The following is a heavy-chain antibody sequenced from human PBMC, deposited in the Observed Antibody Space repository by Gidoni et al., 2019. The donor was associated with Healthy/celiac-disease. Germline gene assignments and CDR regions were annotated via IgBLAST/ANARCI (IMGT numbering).Heavy chain of an antibody. CDR3: AKRGSYTVTTDAFDI. V-gene: IGHV3-9*01. J-gene: IGHJ3*02. Sequence: DDYAMHWVRLAPGKGLEWVSGISWNCGSIGYADSVQGRFTISRDNAKNSLYLQMNSLRAEDTALYYCAKRGSYTVTTDAFDIWGQGTMVTVSS. D-gene: IGHD4-17*01. CDR2: ISWNCGSI. CDR1: DDYA.